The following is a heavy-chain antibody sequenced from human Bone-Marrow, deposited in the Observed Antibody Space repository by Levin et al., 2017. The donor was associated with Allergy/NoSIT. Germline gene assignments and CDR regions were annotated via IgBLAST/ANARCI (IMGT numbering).Heavy chain of an antibody. CDR1: GFIFSTYA. V-gene: IGHV3-30*04. D-gene: IGHD3-22*01. CDR2: ISYDGNDK. Sequence: GESLKISCAASGFIFSTYAMHWVRQAPGKGLEWVALISYDGNDKYYADSVKGRFTVSRDNSKNTVYLQVNSLRAEDTAVYYCAKVGSTGYYYTFYFDYWGQGTRVTVSS. J-gene: IGHJ4*02. CDR3: AKVGSTGYYYTFYFDY.